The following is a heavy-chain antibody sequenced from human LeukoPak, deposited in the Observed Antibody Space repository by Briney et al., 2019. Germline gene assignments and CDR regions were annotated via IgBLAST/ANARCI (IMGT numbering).Heavy chain of an antibody. CDR3: ASLRGGQLADVDY. CDR1: GGSISSSSYY. Sequence: PSETLSLTCTVFGGSISSSSYYWGWIRQPPGKGLEWIGSIYYSGSTYYNPSLKSRVTISVDTSKNQFSLKLSSVTAADTAVYYCASLRGGQLADVDYWGQGTLVTVSS. CDR2: IYYSGST. V-gene: IGHV4-39*01. D-gene: IGHD6-6*01. J-gene: IGHJ4*02.